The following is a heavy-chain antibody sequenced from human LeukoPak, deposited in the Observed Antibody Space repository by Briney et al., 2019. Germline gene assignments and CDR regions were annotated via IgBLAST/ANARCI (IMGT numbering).Heavy chain of an antibody. CDR3: AKEGRSLQTY. CDR2: IKEDGTET. J-gene: IGHJ4*02. D-gene: IGHD5-24*01. V-gene: IGHV3-7*03. Sequence: GGSLRLSCAASGFMFSSNWMSWVRLAPGKGLEWVANIKEDGTETHYVDSVKGRFTISRDNAKNSLYLQMNSLRVKDTAVYYCAKEGRSLQTYWGQGTLVTVSS. CDR1: GFMFSSNW.